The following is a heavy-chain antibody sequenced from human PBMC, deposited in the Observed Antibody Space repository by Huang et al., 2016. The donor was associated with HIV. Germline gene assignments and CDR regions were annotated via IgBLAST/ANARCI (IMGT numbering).Heavy chain of an antibody. V-gene: IGHV4-61*09. CDR2: ISTTGTT. Sequence: GRYYWSWIRQPAGKGLEWIGHISTTGTTNYNPSFESRVTISVDTSKNQFSLKLSSVTAADTAVYYCAREGPMVQGSIDYWGQGTLVTVSS. CDR3: AREGPMVQGSIDY. D-gene: IGHD2-15*01. J-gene: IGHJ4*02. CDR1: GRYY.